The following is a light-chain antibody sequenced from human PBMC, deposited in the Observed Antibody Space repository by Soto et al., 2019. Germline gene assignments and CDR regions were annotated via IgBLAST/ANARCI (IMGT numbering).Light chain of an antibody. V-gene: IGLV2-23*01. CDR2: EGG. CDR3: CSFALRSTLI. Sequence: QSVLTQPASVSGSPGQSITISCTGTSTDIGTYNHVSWYQQHPGKVPQLIIYEGGKRPSGVSNRFSGSKSGNTASLTISGLQAEDEADYYCCSFALRSTLIFGGGTKLTVL. CDR1: STDIGTYNH. J-gene: IGLJ2*01.